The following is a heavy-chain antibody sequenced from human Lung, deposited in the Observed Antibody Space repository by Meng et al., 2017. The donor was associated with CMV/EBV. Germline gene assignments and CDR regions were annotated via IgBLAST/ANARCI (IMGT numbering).Heavy chain of an antibody. Sequence: GGSXRLXCAASGFIFSSSAMHGVRQAPGKGLEWVAVISYDGSNKYYADSVKGRFTISRDNSKNTLYLKMDSLRAEDTAVYYCAREARGGGDCSSTSCYESYFEYGXQGKXVTVSS. CDR2: ISYDGSNK. J-gene: IGHJ4*02. CDR1: GFIFSSSA. CDR3: AREARGGGDCSSTSCYESYFEY. V-gene: IGHV3-30-3*01. D-gene: IGHD2-2*01.